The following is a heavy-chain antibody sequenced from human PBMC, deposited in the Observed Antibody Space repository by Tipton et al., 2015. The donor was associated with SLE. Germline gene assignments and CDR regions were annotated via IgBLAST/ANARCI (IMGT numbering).Heavy chain of an antibody. CDR1: GGSISSHY. D-gene: IGHD4-17*01. V-gene: IGHV4-59*11. CDR3: ARTTVTTKAFDI. Sequence: LRLSCTASGGSISSHYWSWIRQPPGKGLEWIGYIYYSGSTNYNPSLKSRVTISVDTSKNQFSLKLSSVTAADTAVYYCARTTVTTKAFDIWGQGTMVTVSS. J-gene: IGHJ3*02. CDR2: IYYSGST.